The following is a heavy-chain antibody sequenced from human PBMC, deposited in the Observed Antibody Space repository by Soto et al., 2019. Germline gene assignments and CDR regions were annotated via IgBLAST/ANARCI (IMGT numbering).Heavy chain of an antibody. Sequence: GGSLSLSCAASGFTFSSYDMHWVRQATGKGLEWVSAIGTAGDTYYPGSVKGRFTISRENAKNSLYLQMNSLRAGDTAVYYCAREGAVAGTGDYYYYYGMDVWGQGTTVTVSS. V-gene: IGHV3-13*04. D-gene: IGHD6-19*01. CDR1: GFTFSSYD. J-gene: IGHJ6*02. CDR3: AREGAVAGTGDYYYYYGMDV. CDR2: IGTAGDT.